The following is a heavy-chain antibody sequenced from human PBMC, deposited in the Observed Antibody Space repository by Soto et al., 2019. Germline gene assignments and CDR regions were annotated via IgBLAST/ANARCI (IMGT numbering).Heavy chain of an antibody. CDR2: IYPGDSDT. J-gene: IGHJ3*02. CDR1: GYSFTSYW. CDR3: ARHYEIATTIDI. Sequence: HGESLKISRKGSGYSFTSYWIGWVRQMPGKGLEWMGLIYPGDSDTRYSPSFQGQVTISADKSISTAYLQWSRLKASDTAMYYCARHYEIATTIDIASQGTMVTVSS. D-gene: IGHD1-1*01. V-gene: IGHV5-51*01.